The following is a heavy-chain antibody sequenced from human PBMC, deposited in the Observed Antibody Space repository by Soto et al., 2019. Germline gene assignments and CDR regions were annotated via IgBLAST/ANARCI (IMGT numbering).Heavy chain of an antibody. CDR3: ARDGAVVNRSKYFQR. J-gene: IGHJ1*01. CDR2: IHYSGSA. Sequence: SETMSLTCTVFGASITSHYWSWIRQAPGKGLEWIGYIHYSGSARYNPSPKSRVTISVDTSKNQFSLKLNSVTAADTALYYCARDGAVVNRSKYFQRWGQGTLVTVSS. D-gene: IGHD3-16*01. CDR1: GASITSHY. V-gene: IGHV4-59*11.